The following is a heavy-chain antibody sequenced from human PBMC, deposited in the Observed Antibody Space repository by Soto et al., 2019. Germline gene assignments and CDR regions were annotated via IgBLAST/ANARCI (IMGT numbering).Heavy chain of an antibody. V-gene: IGHV3-13*05. J-gene: IGHJ6*02. CDR3: ARTDRDFYGLDV. CDR1: GFTFRNYN. CDR2: ISAAGDP. Sequence: EVQLVESGGGLVQPGGPLRLSCEAPGFTFRNYNIHWVRQGTGKGLEWVSGISAAGDPDYADSVEGRFTISRENAQNSFFLQMNSLRVGDTAVYYCARTDRDFYGLDVWGQGTTVIVSS.